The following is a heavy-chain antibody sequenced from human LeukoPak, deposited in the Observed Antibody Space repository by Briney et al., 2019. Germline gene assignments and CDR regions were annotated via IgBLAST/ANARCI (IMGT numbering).Heavy chain of an antibody. V-gene: IGHV4-39*07. J-gene: IGHJ3*02. CDR1: GGSISSSSYY. Sequence: PSETLSLTCTVSGGSISSSSYYWGWIRQPPGEGLEWIGSIYYSGSTYYNPSLKSRVTISVDTSKNQFSLKLSSVTAADTAVYYCARVAGLGCCSSTSCEVAFDIWGQGTMVTVSS. CDR2: IYYSGST. CDR3: ARVAGLGCCSSTSCEVAFDI. D-gene: IGHD2-2*01.